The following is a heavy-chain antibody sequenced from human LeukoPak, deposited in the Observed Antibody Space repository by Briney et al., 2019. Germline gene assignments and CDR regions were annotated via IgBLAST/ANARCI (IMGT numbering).Heavy chain of an antibody. J-gene: IGHJ6*03. CDR1: GGSISSGGYY. Sequence: PSQTLSLTCTVSGGSISSGGYYWSWIRQPPGKGLEWIGYIYHSGSTYYNPSLKSRVTISVDRSKNQFSLKLRSVTAADTAVYYCARDPPGYYYMDVWGKGTTVTVSS. CDR2: IYHSGST. CDR3: ARDPPGYYYMDV. V-gene: IGHV4-30-2*01.